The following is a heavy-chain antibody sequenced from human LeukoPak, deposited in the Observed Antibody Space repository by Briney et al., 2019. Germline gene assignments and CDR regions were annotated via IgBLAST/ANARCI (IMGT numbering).Heavy chain of an antibody. V-gene: IGHV3-30*02. J-gene: IGHJ4*02. Sequence: GGSLRLSCAASGFTFSSYGMHWVRQAPGKGLEWVAFIRYDGSNKYYADSVKGRFTISRDNSKSTLYLQMNSLRAEDTAVYYCAKGPWAYCGGDCYYFDYWGQGTLVTVSS. CDR3: AKGPWAYCGGDCYYFDY. CDR2: IRYDGSNK. D-gene: IGHD2-21*02. CDR1: GFTFSSYG.